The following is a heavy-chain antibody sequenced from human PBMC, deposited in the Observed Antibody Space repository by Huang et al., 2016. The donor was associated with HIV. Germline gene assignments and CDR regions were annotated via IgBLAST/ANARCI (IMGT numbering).Heavy chain of an antibody. CDR1: GGSFSGYF. V-gene: IGHV4-34*01. CDR3: ARARSGYRTRYFHH. Sequence: QVQLQQWGAGLLKPSETMSLTCAVYGGSFSGYFWIWIRQPPGKGLEWIGETNDRGNTNYNPSLTGGATISEETSKNQFSLKLSSVTAAATAVYFCARARSGYRTRYFHHWGQGTLVTVSS. J-gene: IGHJ1*01. CDR2: TNDRGNT. D-gene: IGHD3-22*01.